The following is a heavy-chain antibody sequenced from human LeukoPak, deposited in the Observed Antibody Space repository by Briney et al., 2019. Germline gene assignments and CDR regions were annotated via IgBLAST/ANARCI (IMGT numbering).Heavy chain of an antibody. V-gene: IGHV3-23*01. J-gene: IGHJ3*02. CDR1: GFTFSSYA. CDR3: AKDFGPRVDAFDI. CDR2: ISGSGGST. D-gene: IGHD3-10*01. Sequence: PGGSLRLSCAASGFTFSSYAMSWVRQAPGKGLEWVSAISGSGGSTYYADSVKGRFTISRDNSKNTLCLQMDSLRAEDTALYYCAKDFGPRVDAFDIWGQGTMVTVSS.